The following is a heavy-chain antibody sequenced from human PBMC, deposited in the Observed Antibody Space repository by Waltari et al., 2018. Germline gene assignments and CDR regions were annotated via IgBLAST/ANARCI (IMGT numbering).Heavy chain of an antibody. Sequence: QVQLQQSGPGLVKPSQTPSLTCAIPGDSVSSTSVAWNWIRQSPSRGLEWLGRTYYRSKWFNDYAISVKGRITINPDTSKNQFSLQLNSVTPEDTAVYYCARDSPDVVNYYMDVWGKGTTVTVSS. CDR1: GDSVSSTSVA. CDR3: ARDSPDVVNYYMDV. J-gene: IGHJ6*03. CDR2: TYYRSKWFN. V-gene: IGHV6-1*01.